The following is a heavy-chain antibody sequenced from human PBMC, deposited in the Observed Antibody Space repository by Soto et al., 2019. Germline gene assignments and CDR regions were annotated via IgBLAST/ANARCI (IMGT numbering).Heavy chain of an antibody. Sequence: GASVKVSCKASGYTFTSYGISWVRQAPGQGLEWMGWISAYNGNTNYAQKLQGRVTMTTDTSTSTAYMELRSLRSDDTAVYYCAREGTRGDYADYYNYMDVWGKGTTVTVSS. CDR3: AREGTRGDYADYYNYMDV. CDR2: ISAYNGNT. D-gene: IGHD4-17*01. V-gene: IGHV1-18*01. CDR1: GYTFTSYG. J-gene: IGHJ6*03.